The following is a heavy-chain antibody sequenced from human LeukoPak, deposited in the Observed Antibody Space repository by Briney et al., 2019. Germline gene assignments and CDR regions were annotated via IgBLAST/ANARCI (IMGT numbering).Heavy chain of an antibody. CDR1: GYTFTGYY. D-gene: IGHD6-13*01. V-gene: IGHV1-2*02. CDR3: ARRRGQQLGGFDP. CDR2: INPNSGGT. J-gene: IGHJ5*02. Sequence: ASVKVSCKASGYTFTGYYMHWVRQAPGQGLEWMGWINPNSGGTNYAQKFQGRVTMTRDTSISTAYMGLSRLRSDDTAVYYCARRRGQQLGGFDPWGQGTPVTVSS.